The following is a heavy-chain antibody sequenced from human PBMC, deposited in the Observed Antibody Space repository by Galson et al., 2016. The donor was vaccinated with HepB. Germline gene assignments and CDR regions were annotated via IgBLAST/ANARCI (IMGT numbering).Heavy chain of an antibody. D-gene: IGHD2-15*01. CDR2: TSYDGSNK. CDR3: VAYCSGGSCYGGVSYYGMDV. V-gene: IGHV3-30*03. J-gene: IGHJ6*04. CDR1: GFTFSSFA. Sequence: SLRLSCAASGFTFSSFAMHWVRQAPGKGLEWVAVTSYDGSNKYYADSVKGRFTISRDNSKNALYLQMNTLSAEDTAVYHCVAYCSGGSCYGGVSYYGMDVWGKGTTVTVSS.